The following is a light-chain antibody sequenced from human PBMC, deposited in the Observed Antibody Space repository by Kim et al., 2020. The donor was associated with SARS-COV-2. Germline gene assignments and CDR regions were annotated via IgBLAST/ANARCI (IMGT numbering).Light chain of an antibody. Sequence: SLSPGERATLSCRASQSISSNLAWYQQKPGQAPRLLIYDASNRATGIPARFSGYGSGADFTLTISSLEPEDFAVYHCQQRSKWPLTFGGGTKLEI. CDR1: QSISSN. CDR3: QQRSKWPLT. V-gene: IGKV3-11*01. CDR2: DAS. J-gene: IGKJ4*01.